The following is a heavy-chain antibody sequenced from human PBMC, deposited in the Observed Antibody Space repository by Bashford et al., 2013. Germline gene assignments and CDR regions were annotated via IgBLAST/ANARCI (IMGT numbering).Heavy chain of an antibody. CDR1: GGAFNNIYG. V-gene: IGHV1-18*04. J-gene: IGHJ5*02. D-gene: IGHD4-11*01. CDR2: ISASNGNA. Sequence: ASVKVSCKTSGGAFNNIYGITWARQAPGQGLEWMGWISASNGNANYAQKFQGRLTMTTDTSTSTAHMELRSLTSDDTALYYCARAGAEVTRFTSPWGQGTLVTVSS. CDR3: ARAGAEVTRFTSP.